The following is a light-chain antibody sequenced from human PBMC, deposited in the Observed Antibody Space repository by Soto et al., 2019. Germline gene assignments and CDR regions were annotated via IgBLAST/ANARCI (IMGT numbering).Light chain of an antibody. CDR1: SSDVGVYNY. J-gene: IGLJ1*01. CDR2: DVN. Sequence: ALTQPRSVSGSPGQSVTISCTGTSSDVGVYNYVSWFQQHPGKAPKLMIYDVNTRPSGVPDRFSGSKSGNTASLTISGLQAEDEGDYYCCSYVGSYSYVFGSGTKVTVL. CDR3: CSYVGSYSYV. V-gene: IGLV2-11*01.